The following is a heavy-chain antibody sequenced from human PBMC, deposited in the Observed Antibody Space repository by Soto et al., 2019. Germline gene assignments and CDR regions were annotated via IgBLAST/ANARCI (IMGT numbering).Heavy chain of an antibody. D-gene: IGHD2-21*01. J-gene: IGHJ6*02. CDR3: ARRVGLRYYYYYYGMDV. Sequence: SETLSLTCTVSGGSISSYYWCWIRQPPGKGLEWIGYIYYSGSTNYNPSLKSRVTISVDTSKNQFSLKLSSVTAADTAVYYCARRVGLRYYYYYYGMDVWGQGTTVTVSS. CDR1: GGSISSYY. V-gene: IGHV4-59*01. CDR2: IYYSGST.